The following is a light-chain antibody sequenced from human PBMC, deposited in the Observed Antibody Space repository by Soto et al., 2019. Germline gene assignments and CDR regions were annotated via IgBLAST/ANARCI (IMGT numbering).Light chain of an antibody. CDR1: QSLLKTDGFQY. Sequence: IVLTQSPLSLSVTPGEPASISCRSSQSLLKTDGFQYLDWYLQKPGQSPQLLIFVASNRASGVPDRFSGSGSGTDFTLRIRRVEAEDVGVYYCMQALQTPTFGQGTRLEIK. CDR3: MQALQTPT. CDR2: VAS. J-gene: IGKJ5*01. V-gene: IGKV2-28*01.